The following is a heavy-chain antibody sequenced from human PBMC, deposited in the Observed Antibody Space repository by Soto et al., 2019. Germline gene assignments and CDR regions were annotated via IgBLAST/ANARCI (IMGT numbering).Heavy chain of an antibody. CDR2: INHSGST. V-gene: IGHV4-34*01. D-gene: IGHD3-9*01. J-gene: IGHJ6*02. CDR3: ARGPNILTGYYRGYYYGMDV. Sequence: PSETLSLTCAVYGGSFSGYYWSWIRQPPGKGLEWIGEINHSGSTNYNPSLKSRVTISVDTSKNQFSLKLSSVTAADTAVYYCARGPNILTGYYRGYYYGMDVWGQGTTVTVSS. CDR1: GGSFSGYY.